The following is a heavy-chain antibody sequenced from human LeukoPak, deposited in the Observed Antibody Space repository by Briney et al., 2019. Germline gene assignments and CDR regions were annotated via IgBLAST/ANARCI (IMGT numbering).Heavy chain of an antibody. D-gene: IGHD5-12*01. J-gene: IGHJ4*02. Sequence: GGSLRVYCVGPGCAVSGDCVDWVRQVPGKGLVWVARISRESDGSGTNYADSVKGRFSISRDRATNTVHLQMNSLRAEDTAVYYCAKDTVASSFDHWGQGTLVTVSS. CDR2: ISRESDGSGT. CDR3: AKDTVASSFDH. V-gene: IGHV3-74*01. CDR1: GCAVSGDC.